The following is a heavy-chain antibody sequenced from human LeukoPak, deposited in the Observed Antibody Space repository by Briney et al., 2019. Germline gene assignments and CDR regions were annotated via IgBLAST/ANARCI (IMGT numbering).Heavy chain of an antibody. CDR2: IYTSGST. V-gene: IGHV4-61*02. D-gene: IGHD3-10*01. CDR1: GGSISSGSYY. J-gene: IGHJ5*02. CDR3: ARVTMVRGVIRGFDP. Sequence: SETLSLTCTVPGGSISSGSYYWSWIRQPAGKGLEWIGRIYTSGSTNYNPSLKSRVTISVDTSKNQFSLKLSSVTAADTAVYYCARVTMVRGVIRGFDPWGQGTLVTVSS.